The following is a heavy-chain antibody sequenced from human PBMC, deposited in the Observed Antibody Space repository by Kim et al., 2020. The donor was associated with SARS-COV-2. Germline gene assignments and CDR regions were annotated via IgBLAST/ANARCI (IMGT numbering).Heavy chain of an antibody. Sequence: TTYHNPSLKSRVTISIDTSKNQFSLKVNYVTAADTAVYFCARRPLGYRDYWGQGALVTVSS. CDR3: ARRPLGYRDY. D-gene: IGHD5-12*01. CDR2: TT. J-gene: IGHJ4*02. V-gene: IGHV4-30-2*04.